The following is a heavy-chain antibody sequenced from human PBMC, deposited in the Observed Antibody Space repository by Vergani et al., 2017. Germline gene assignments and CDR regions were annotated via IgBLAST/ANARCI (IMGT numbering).Heavy chain of an antibody. CDR1: GFSLSTSGMC. CDR2: IDWDDDK. V-gene: IGHV2-70*15. D-gene: IGHD1-26*01. J-gene: IGHJ4*02. Sequence: QVTLRESGPALVKPTQTLTLTCTFSGFSLSTSGMCVSCIRQPPGKAREWLARIDWDDDKYYSTSLKTRLTISKDTTKNQLVLTMTNMDPVDTATNYCARIRRMRVVGGTTDYFDYWGQGTLVTVSS. CDR3: ARIRRMRVVGGTTDYFDY.